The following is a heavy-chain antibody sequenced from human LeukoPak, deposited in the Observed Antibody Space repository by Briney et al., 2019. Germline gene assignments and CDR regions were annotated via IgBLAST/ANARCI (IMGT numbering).Heavy chain of an antibody. CDR2: INPNSGGT. CDR1: GYTFTGYY. CDR3: ARGFTMVRGVREYYFDY. J-gene: IGHJ4*02. D-gene: IGHD3-10*01. Sequence: GASVKVSCKASGYTFTGYYMHWVRQAPGQGLEWMGWINPNSGGTNYAQKFQGWVTMTRDTSISTAYMELSRLRSDDTAVYYCARGFTMVRGVREYYFDYWGQGTLVTVSS. V-gene: IGHV1-2*04.